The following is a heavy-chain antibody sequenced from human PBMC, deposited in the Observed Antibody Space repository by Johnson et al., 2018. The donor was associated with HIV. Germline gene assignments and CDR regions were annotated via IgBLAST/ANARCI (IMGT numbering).Heavy chain of an antibody. V-gene: IGHV3-30*04. D-gene: IGHD4-17*01. CDR1: GFTFSSYA. CDR2: ISYDGSNQ. Sequence: QVQLVESGGGVVQPGRSLRLSCAASGFTFSSYAMHWVRQAPGKGLEWVAVISYDGSNQYYADSVKGRFTISRDNSKNTVFLQMNSLRPEDTAMYYCAKQWGVRANGDQENDAFDIWGQGTMVTVSS. J-gene: IGHJ3*02. CDR3: AKQWGVRANGDQENDAFDI.